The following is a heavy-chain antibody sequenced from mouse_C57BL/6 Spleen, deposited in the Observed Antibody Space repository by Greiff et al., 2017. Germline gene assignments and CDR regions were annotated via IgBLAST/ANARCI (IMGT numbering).Heavy chain of an antibody. CDR2: ISSGGDYI. J-gene: IGHJ4*01. V-gene: IGHV5-9-1*02. Sequence: EVQLVESGEGLVKPGGSLKLSCAASGFTFSSYAMSWVRQTPEKRLEWVAYISSGGDYIDYADTVKGRFTISRDTARNTLYLQMSSLKSEDTAMYYCTRVYGNYAMDYWGKGTSVTVSS. D-gene: IGHD2-1*01. CDR3: TRVYGNYAMDY. CDR1: GFTFSSYA.